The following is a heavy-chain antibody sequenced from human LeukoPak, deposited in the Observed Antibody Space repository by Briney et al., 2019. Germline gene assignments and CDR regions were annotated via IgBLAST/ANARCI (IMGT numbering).Heavy chain of an antibody. D-gene: IGHD3-10*01. CDR2: ISYDGSNK. J-gene: IGHJ6*02. V-gene: IGHV3-30*03. CDR1: GFTFSSYG. CDR3: ARDSSYGSGYYYYGMDV. Sequence: GGSLRLSCAASGFTFSSYGMHWVRQAPGKGLEWVAVISYDGSNKYYADSVKGRFTISRDNAKNSLYLQMNSLRAEDTAVYYCARDSSYGSGYYYYGMDVWGQGTTVTVSS.